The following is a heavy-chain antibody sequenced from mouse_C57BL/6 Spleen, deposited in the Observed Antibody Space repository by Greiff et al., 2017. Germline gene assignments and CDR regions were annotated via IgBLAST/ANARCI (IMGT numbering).Heavy chain of an antibody. Sequence: QVQLQQSGAELVKPGASVKISCKASGYAFSSYWMNWVKQRPGKGLEWIGQIYPGDGDTNYNGKFKGKATLTADKSSSTAYMQLSSLTSEDSAVYFCASHGENHGWFAYWGQGTLVTVSA. CDR1: GYAFSSYW. CDR2: IYPGDGDT. CDR3: ASHGENHGWFAY. V-gene: IGHV1-80*01. J-gene: IGHJ3*01.